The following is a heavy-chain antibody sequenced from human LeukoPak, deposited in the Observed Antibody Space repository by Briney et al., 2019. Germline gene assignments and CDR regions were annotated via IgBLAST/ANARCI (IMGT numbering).Heavy chain of an antibody. Sequence: GASVKVSCKASGYTFTDYYIHWVRQAPGQGLEWMGWMNPNSGNTHYTQKFQDRVTMTRDTSISTAYMELSSLESDDTAIYYCAREGAAAEDVNWFDPWGQGTLVTVSS. CDR2: MNPNSGNT. CDR1: GYTFTDYY. CDR3: AREGAAAEDVNWFDP. V-gene: IGHV1-2*02. D-gene: IGHD6-25*01. J-gene: IGHJ5*02.